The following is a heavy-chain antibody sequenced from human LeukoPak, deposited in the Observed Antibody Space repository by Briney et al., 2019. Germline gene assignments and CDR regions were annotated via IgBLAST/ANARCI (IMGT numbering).Heavy chain of an antibody. CDR2: IKQNGSEK. J-gene: IGHJ4*02. CDR1: GFTVSNYW. V-gene: IGHV3-7*03. Sequence: GGSLRLSCAASGFTVSNYWMHWVGQARGKGLEWVANIKQNGSEKYYVDAVKGRFTISRDNLKNSVYLQINSLRVEDTAMYYYVGGLIAASGNRGQGTLVTVSS. D-gene: IGHD2-15*01. CDR3: VGGLIAASGN.